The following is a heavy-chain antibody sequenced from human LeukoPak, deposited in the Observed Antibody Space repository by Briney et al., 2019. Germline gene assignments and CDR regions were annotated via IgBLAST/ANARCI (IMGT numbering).Heavy chain of an antibody. CDR3: ARLGSSSWEYYYGMDV. CDR1: GYTFTSYD. CDR2: MNPNSGNT. Sequence: ASVKVSCKASGYTFTSYDINWVRQATGRGLEWMGWMNPNSGNTGYAQKFQGRVTMTRNTSISTAYMELSSLRSEDTAVYYCARLGSSSWEYYYGMDVWGQGTTVTVSS. D-gene: IGHD6-13*01. V-gene: IGHV1-8*01. J-gene: IGHJ6*02.